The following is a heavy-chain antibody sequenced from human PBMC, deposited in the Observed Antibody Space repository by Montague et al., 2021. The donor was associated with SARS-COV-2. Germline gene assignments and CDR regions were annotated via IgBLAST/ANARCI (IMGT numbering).Heavy chain of an antibody. CDR1: GFTFSSYA. V-gene: IGHV3-30-3*01. CDR3: ARAYSGSYYGAFDI. J-gene: IGHJ3*02. CDR2: ISYDGSNK. D-gene: IGHD1-26*01. Sequence: SLRLSCAASGFTFSSYAMHWVRKAPGKGLEWVAVISYDGSNKYYADSVKGRFTISRDNSKNTLYLQMNSLKAEDTAVYYCARAYSGSYYGAFDIWGQGTMVTVSS.